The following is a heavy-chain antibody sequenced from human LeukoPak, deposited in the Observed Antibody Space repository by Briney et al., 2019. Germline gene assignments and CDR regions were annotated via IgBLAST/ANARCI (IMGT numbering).Heavy chain of an antibody. Sequence: GGSLRLSCAASGFTFSSYSMNWVRQAPGKGLEWVSSISSSSSYIYYADSVKGRFTISRDNAKNSLYLQMNSLRAEDTAVYYCARVRQWLDLYFDYWGQGTLVTVSS. CDR2: ISSSSSYI. CDR1: GFTFSSYS. J-gene: IGHJ4*02. D-gene: IGHD6-19*01. CDR3: ARVRQWLDLYFDY. V-gene: IGHV3-21*01.